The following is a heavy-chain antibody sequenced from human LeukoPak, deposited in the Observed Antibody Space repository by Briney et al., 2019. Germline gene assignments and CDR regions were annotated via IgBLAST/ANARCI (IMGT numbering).Heavy chain of an antibody. CDR1: GGSISSYY. D-gene: IGHD4-17*01. J-gene: IGHJ4*02. CDR2: IYYSGST. Sequence: SETLSLTCTVSGGSISSYYWSWIRQPPGKGLEWIGYIYYSGSTYYNPSLKSRVTISVDTSKNQFSLKLSSVTAADTAVYYCARGDGDYVFFDYWGQGTLVTVSS. CDR3: ARGDGDYVFFDY. V-gene: IGHV4-30-4*08.